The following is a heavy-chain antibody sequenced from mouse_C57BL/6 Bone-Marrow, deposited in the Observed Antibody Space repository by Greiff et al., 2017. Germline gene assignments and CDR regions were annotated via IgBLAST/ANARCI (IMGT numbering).Heavy chain of an antibody. CDR2: INPYNGGT. J-gene: IGHJ2*01. V-gene: IGHV1-19*01. Sequence: EVQLQQSGPVLVKPGASVKMSCKASGYTFTDYYMNWVKQSHGKSLEWIGVINPYNGGTSYNQKFKGKATLPVDNSSSTAYMELTNLTSEASAVYDCERAFYYYDYDGHHDNWDQGTTLTVSA. CDR1: GYTFTDYY. D-gene: IGHD2-4*01. CDR3: ERAFYYYDYDGHHDN.